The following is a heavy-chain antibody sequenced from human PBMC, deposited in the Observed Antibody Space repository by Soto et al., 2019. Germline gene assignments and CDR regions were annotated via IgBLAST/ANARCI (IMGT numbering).Heavy chain of an antibody. CDR2: IYPGDSDT. CDR3: ARSKGYCSSTSCSYYYYYMDV. Sequence: GESLKISCKGSGYSFTSYWIGWVRQMPGKGLEWMGIIYPGDSDTRYSPSFQGQVTISADKSISTAYLQWSSLKASDTAMYYCARSKGYCSSTSCSYYYYYMDVWGKGTTVTVSS. D-gene: IGHD2-2*01. J-gene: IGHJ6*03. CDR1: GYSFTSYW. V-gene: IGHV5-51*01.